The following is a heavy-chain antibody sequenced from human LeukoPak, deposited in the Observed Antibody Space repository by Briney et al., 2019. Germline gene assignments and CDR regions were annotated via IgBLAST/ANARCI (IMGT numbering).Heavy chain of an antibody. Sequence: PGGSLRLSCAASGFTFSSYGMHWVRQAPGKGLEWVAVISYDGSNKYYAGSVKGRFTISRDNSKNTLYLQMNSLRAEDTSMYYCAKDADASGSYHLDYWGQGTLVTVSS. CDR3: AKDADASGSYHLDY. CDR2: ISYDGSNK. J-gene: IGHJ4*02. CDR1: GFTFSSYG. V-gene: IGHV3-30*18. D-gene: IGHD3-10*01.